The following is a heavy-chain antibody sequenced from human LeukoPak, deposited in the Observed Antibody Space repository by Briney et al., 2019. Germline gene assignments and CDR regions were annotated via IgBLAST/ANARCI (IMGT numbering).Heavy chain of an antibody. J-gene: IGHJ4*02. Sequence: SETLSLTCTVSGGSISSYYWSWIRQPPGKGLEWIGYIYYSGSTNYNPSLKSRVTISVDTSKNQFSLKLSSVTAADTAVYYCARVSNYYVSGSYYPFDYWGQGTLVTVSS. CDR3: ARVSNYYVSGSYYPFDY. V-gene: IGHV4-59*01. CDR2: IYYSGST. D-gene: IGHD3-10*01. CDR1: GGSISSYY.